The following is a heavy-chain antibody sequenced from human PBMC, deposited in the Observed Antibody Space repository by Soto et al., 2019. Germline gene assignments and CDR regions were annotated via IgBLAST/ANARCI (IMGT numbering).Heavy chain of an antibody. CDR3: AKVKARDFWSGLY. D-gene: IGHD3-3*01. Sequence: PGGSLRLSCAASGFTFSSYAMSWVRQAPGKGLEWVSAISGSGGSTYYADSVKGRFTISRDNSKNTLYLQMNSLRAEGTAVYYCAKVKARDFWSGLYWGQGTLVTVSS. CDR1: GFTFSSYA. J-gene: IGHJ4*02. V-gene: IGHV3-23*01. CDR2: ISGSGGST.